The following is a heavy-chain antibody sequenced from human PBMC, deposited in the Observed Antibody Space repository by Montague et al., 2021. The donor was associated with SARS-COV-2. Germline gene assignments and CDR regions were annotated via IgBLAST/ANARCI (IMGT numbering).Heavy chain of an antibody. D-gene: IGHD6-19*01. CDR1: GSSISSSSYY. J-gene: IGHJ5*02. CDR3: ARLTTSGSIA. Sequence: SETLSLTCTVSGSSISSSSYYWGWIHQPPGKGLEWIGSIYYSGSTYYNASLKSRVTVSVDTSKNQFSLNLTSVTAADTALYYCARLTTSGSIAWGQGTLVTVSS. CDR2: IYYSGST. V-gene: IGHV4-39*01.